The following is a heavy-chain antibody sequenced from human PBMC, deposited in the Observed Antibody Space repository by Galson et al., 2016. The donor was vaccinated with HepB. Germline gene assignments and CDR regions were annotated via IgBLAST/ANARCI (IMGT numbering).Heavy chain of an antibody. CDR2: IWYDGSNE. V-gene: IGHV3-30*02. Sequence: SLRLSCAASGFSFSSYGMHWVRQAPGKGLEWVALIWYDGSNEYCADSVKGRFTISRDNTKNTYLQMNSLRPEDTAVYYCAKGGKWFGGSAFDIWGQGTMVTVSS. CDR1: GFSFSSYG. J-gene: IGHJ3*02. CDR3: AKGGKWFGGSAFDI. D-gene: IGHD3-10*01.